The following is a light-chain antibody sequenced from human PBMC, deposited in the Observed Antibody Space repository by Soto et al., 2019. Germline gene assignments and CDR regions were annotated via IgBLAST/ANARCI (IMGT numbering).Light chain of an antibody. CDR1: QSVGSN. Sequence: EIVMTQSPAALSVSPGERATLSCRASQSVGSNLAWYQQKPGQAPRLLISGASTRATDIPAKFSGTGSGTEFTLTISSLQSEDFVLYSCQQYNYWPYTFGQGTKLELK. CDR3: QQYNYWPYT. V-gene: IGKV3-15*01. CDR2: GAS. J-gene: IGKJ2*01.